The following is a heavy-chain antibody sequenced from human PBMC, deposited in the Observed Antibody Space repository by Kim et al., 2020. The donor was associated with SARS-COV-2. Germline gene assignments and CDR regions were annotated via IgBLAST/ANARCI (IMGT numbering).Heavy chain of an antibody. V-gene: IGHV1-46*01. CDR3: ARDRRPRSSGWYGPWGY. Sequence: ASVKVSCKASGYTFTSYYMHWVRQAPGQGLEWMGIINPSGGSTSYAQKFQGRVTMTRDTSTSTVYMELSSLRSEDTAVYYCARDRRPRSSGWYGPWGYWGQGTLVTVSS. J-gene: IGHJ4*02. D-gene: IGHD6-19*01. CDR1: GYTFTSYY. CDR2: INPSGGST.